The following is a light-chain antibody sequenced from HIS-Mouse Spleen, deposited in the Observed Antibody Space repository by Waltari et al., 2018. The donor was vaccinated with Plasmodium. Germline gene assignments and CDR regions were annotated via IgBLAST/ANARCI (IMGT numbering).Light chain of an antibody. J-gene: IGKJ4*01. CDR3: QQYDNLPLT. V-gene: IGKV1-33*01. CDR1: QDISNY. CDR2: DAS. Sequence: DIQMTQSPYSLSAYVGDRVTITCQASQDISNYLNWYQQKPGKAPKLLIYDASNLETGVPSRFSGSGSGTDFTFTISSLQPEDIATYYCQQYDNLPLTFGGGTKVEIK.